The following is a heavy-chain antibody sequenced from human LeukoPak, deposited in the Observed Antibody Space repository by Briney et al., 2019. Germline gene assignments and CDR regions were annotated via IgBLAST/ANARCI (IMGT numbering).Heavy chain of an antibody. V-gene: IGHV3-53*01. CDR2: IYDSGRI. Sequence: GGSLRLSCAASGFTVTSTYMNWVRQAPGKGLEWVSVIYDSGRIYYADSVKGRFTISRDNSKNTLYLQMNSLRVEDTALYYCARVADFCDGGSCYDYWGQGTLVTVSS. CDR3: ARVADFCDGGSCYDY. D-gene: IGHD2-15*01. J-gene: IGHJ4*02. CDR1: GFTVTSTY.